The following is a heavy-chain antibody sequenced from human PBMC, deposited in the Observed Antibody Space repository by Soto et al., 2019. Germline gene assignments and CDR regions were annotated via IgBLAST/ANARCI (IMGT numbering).Heavy chain of an antibody. V-gene: IGHV1-3*01. CDR2: INAGNGNT. CDR1: GYTFTSYG. D-gene: IGHD3-22*01. CDR3: ARDPNDSSAYYHHYYYGMDV. J-gene: IGHJ6*02. Sequence: EASVKVSCKASGYTFTSYGIHWVRQAPGQRLEWTGWINAGNGNTKYSEKFQGRVTITRDTSASTAYLELSSLRSEDTAAYYCARDPNDSSAYYHHYYYGMDVWGQGTTVTVSS.